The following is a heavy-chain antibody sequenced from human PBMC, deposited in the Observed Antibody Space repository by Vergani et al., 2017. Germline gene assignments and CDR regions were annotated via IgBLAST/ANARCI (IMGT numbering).Heavy chain of an antibody. V-gene: IGHV1-46*03. J-gene: IGHJ3*02. D-gene: IGHD2-2*01. Sequence: QVQLVQSGAEVKKPGASVRVSCKASGYTFTIYYMHWVRQAPGQGLEWMGIINPSGGSTSYAQKFQGRVTMTRDTSTSTVYMELNSLRSEDTAVYYCARGGGYCSTTTSCYWDAFDIWGQGTMVSVSS. CDR1: GYTFTIYY. CDR3: ARGGGYCSTTTSCYWDAFDI. CDR2: INPSGGST.